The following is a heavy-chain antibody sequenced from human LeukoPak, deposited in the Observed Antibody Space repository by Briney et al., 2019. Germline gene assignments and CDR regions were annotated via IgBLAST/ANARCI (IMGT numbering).Heavy chain of an antibody. J-gene: IGHJ5*02. D-gene: IGHD6-13*01. V-gene: IGHV4-59*01. Sequence: SETLSLTCTVSGGSFSTYYWSWIRQPPGKGLEWIGYIYYSGSTNYNPSLKSRVTISVDTSKNQFSLKPSSVTAADTAVYYCASLTGYSSSWPNWFDPWGQGTLVTVSS. CDR3: ASLTGYSSSWPNWFDP. CDR1: GGSFSTYY. CDR2: IYYSGST.